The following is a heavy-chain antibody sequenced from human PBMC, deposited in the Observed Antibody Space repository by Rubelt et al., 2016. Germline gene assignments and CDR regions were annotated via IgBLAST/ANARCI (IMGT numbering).Heavy chain of an antibody. CDR1: GDSVSSNTAA. CDR3: AWDFRAVAVACGWFDA. J-gene: IGHJ5*02. CDR2: TYFRSEWYN. D-gene: IGHD6-19*01. Sequence: QVQLQQSGPGLVKPSQTLSLTCAIPGDSVSSNTAAWNWIRQSPSRGFEWLGTTYFRSEWYNDYALSVKSRLPVGPDTSQIVFSRQLNSLSPEGTALYCCAWDFRAVAVACGWFDAWGQDTLVTVSS. V-gene: IGHV6-1*01.